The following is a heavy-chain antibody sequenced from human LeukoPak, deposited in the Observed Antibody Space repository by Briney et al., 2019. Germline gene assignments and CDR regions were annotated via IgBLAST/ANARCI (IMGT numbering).Heavy chain of an antibody. CDR1: GFSLSTSGVG. D-gene: IGHD3-9*01. CDR3: AHSSLLRYFDWFPWFDY. J-gene: IGHJ4*02. CDR2: IYWDDDK. V-gene: IGHV2-5*02. Sequence: SGPTLVKPTQTLTLTCTFSGFSLSTSGVGVGWIRQPPGKALEWLALIYWDDDKRYSPSLKSRLTITKDTSKNQVVLTMTNMDPVDTATYYCAHSSLLRYFDWFPWFDYWGQGTLVTVSS.